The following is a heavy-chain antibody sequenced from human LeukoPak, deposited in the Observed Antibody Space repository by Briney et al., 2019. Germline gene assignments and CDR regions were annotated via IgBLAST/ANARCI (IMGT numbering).Heavy chain of an antibody. J-gene: IGHJ4*02. Sequence: SETLSLTCNVSGGSISSYYWSWIRQPPGKGLEWIGYIYYSGSTNYNPSLKSRVTISVDTSKNQFSLKLSSVTAADTAVYYCARLVEEVVTFDYWGQGTLVTVSS. CDR2: IYYSGST. CDR1: GGSISSYY. V-gene: IGHV4-59*08. D-gene: IGHD2-15*01. CDR3: ARLVEEVVTFDY.